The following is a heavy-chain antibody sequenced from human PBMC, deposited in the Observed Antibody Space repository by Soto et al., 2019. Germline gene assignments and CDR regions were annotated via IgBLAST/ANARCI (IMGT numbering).Heavy chain of an antibody. CDR3: ARFRPMRLTPSEAVAGTILDY. CDR2: INHSGST. D-gene: IGHD6-19*01. Sequence: QVQLQQWGAGLLKPSETLSLTCAFYGGSFSGYYWSWIRQPPGKGLEWIGEINHSGSTNYNPSLKSRVTISENTSKNHFSLKLSSVTAADTAVYYCARFRPMRLTPSEAVAGTILDYWGQGTLVTVSS. V-gene: IGHV4-34*01. J-gene: IGHJ4*02. CDR1: GGSFSGYY.